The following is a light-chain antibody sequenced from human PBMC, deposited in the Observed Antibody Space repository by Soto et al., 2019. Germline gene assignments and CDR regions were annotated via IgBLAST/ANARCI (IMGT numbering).Light chain of an antibody. V-gene: IGLV1-51*02. Sequence: QSVLTQPPSVSAAPGQKVTISCSGSSSNIGNNYVSWYQQLPGTAPKLLIYENNKRPSGIPDRFSGSKSGPSATLGITGLQTWDEADYYCGTWDSSLSAYVFGTGTKVTVL. CDR2: ENN. CDR1: SSNIGNNY. J-gene: IGLJ1*01. CDR3: GTWDSSLSAYV.